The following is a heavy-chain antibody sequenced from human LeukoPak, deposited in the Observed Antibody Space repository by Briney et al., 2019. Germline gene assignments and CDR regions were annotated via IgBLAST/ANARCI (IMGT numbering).Heavy chain of an antibody. V-gene: IGHV3-30*18. CDR3: AKDRRATVTTGNLNAFDT. D-gene: IGHD4-17*01. CDR2: ISYDGSNQ. CDR1: GFTFSSYA. J-gene: IGHJ3*02. Sequence: GGSLRLSCTASGFTFSSYAFHWVRQAPGKGLEWVAVISYDGSNQYYADSVRGRLTISRDNSKNTLYLQMNSLRAEDTAVYYCAKDRRATVTTGNLNAFDTWGQGTMVTVSS.